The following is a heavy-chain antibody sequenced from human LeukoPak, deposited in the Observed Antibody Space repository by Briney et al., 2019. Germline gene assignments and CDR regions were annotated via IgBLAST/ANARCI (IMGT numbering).Heavy chain of an antibody. Sequence: SETLSLTCSVSGGSISSSTYHWGWIRQPPGKGLEWIGSIYYSGSTYYNPSLKSRVTISADTSKNQFSLKLSSVTAADTAVYYCARGGSSWRIRSFDYWGQGTLVTVSS. CDR3: ARGGSSWRIRSFDY. V-gene: IGHV4-39*01. J-gene: IGHJ4*02. D-gene: IGHD6-13*01. CDR2: IYYSGST. CDR1: GGSISSSTYH.